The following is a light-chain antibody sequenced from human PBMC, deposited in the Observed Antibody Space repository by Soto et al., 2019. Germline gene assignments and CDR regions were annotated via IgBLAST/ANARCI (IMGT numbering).Light chain of an antibody. V-gene: IGKV3-11*01. CDR2: DAS. CDR1: QNVSTY. J-gene: IGKJ3*01. Sequence: EIVLTQSPATLSLSPGERVTLSCRASQNVSTYLAWYQRKPGQAPRLLIYDASDRATGIPARFSGSGSGTDFTLTISSLEPEDFAVYYCQQRTNWLTFGPGTKVDIK. CDR3: QQRTNWLT.